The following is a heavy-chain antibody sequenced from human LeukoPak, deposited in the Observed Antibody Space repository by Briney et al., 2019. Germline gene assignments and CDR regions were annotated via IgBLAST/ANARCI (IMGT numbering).Heavy chain of an antibody. CDR1: GGSISSGGYY. D-gene: IGHD3-10*01. J-gene: IGHJ5*02. V-gene: IGHV4-39*01. CDR2: INHSGST. CDR3: ARHRRRGVRGVAIWFDP. Sequence: SETLSLTCAVSGGSISSGGYYWAWIRQPPGKGLEWIGEINHSGSTNYNPSLKSRVTISVDTSKNQFSLKLSSVTAADTAVYYCARHRRRGVRGVAIWFDPWGQGTLVTVSS.